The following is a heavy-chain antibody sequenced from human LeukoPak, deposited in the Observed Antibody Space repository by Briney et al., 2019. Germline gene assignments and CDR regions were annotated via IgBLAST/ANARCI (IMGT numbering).Heavy chain of an antibody. CDR3: AKVNIQLGDY. D-gene: IGHD5-18*01. J-gene: IGHJ4*02. CDR1: GFTFSSYE. CDR2: ISSSGSTI. V-gene: IGHV3-48*03. Sequence: PGGSLRLSCAASGFTFSSYEMNWVRQAPGKGLEWVSYISSSGSTIYYADSVKGRFTISRDNSKNTLYLQMNSLRAEDTAVYYCAKVNIQLGDYWGQGTLVTVSS.